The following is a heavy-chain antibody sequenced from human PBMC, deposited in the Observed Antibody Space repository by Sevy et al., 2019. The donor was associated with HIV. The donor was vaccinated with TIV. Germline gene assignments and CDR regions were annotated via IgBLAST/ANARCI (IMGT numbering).Heavy chain of an antibody. CDR1: GFTVSSYG. V-gene: IGHV3-33*06. CDR2: IYYDGVNK. D-gene: IGHD3-22*01. Sequence: GGSLRLSCAASGFTVSSYGMHWVRQAPGKGLEWVAVIYYDGVNKFYADSVKGRFTISRDNSKNTLYLQMNSVRAEDTAVYYCAKGYYYDSSGYWKDAFDIWGPGTMVTVSS. CDR3: AKGYYYDSSGYWKDAFDI. J-gene: IGHJ3*02.